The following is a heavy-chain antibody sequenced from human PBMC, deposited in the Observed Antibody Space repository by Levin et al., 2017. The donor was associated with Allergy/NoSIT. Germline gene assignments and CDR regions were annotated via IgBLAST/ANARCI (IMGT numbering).Heavy chain of an antibody. V-gene: IGHV3-23*01. D-gene: IGHD6-19*01. Sequence: GESLKISCAASGFTFSSYAMTWVRQAPGKGLEWVSEISGSGGSTNYADSVKGRLTISRDNSKNTLYLQMNSLRAEDTAVYYGARDSTSSSGWYPYVGRSPTYKWLDPWGQGTLVTVSS. CDR1: GFTFSSYA. J-gene: IGHJ5*02. CDR3: ARDSTSSSGWYPYVGRSPTYKWLDP. CDR2: ISGSGGST.